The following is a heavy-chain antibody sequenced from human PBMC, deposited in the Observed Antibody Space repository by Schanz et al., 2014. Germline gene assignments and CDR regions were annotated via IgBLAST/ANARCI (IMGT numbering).Heavy chain of an antibody. V-gene: IGHV1-69*02. D-gene: IGHD6-19*01. CDR3: ARGGYSSGWYDRDIAHFDY. J-gene: IGHJ4*02. Sequence: QVQLVQSGAEVKKPGSSVKVSRMASGGTFSSYTISWIRQAPGQGLEWMGRIIPVLAIADYAQKFQGRVTMPTDTSTSTAYMELRSLRSDDTAVYYCARGGYSSGWYDRDIAHFDYWGQGTLVTVSS. CDR2: IIPVLAIA. CDR1: GGTFSSYT.